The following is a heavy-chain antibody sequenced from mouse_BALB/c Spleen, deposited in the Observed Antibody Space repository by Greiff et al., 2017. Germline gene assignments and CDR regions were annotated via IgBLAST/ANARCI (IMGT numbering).Heavy chain of an antibody. V-gene: IGHV1S81*02. CDR3: ALGCSFDY. CDR2: INPSNGRT. D-gene: IGHD3-3*01. CDR1: GYTFTNYW. J-gene: IGHJ2*01. Sequence: VKLQQPGADLVKPGASVKLSCKASGYTFTNYWMHWVKQRPGQGLEWIGEINPSNGRTNYNEKFKSKATLTVDTSSSTAYMQLSSLTSEDSAVYYCALGCSFDYWGQGTTVTVSS.